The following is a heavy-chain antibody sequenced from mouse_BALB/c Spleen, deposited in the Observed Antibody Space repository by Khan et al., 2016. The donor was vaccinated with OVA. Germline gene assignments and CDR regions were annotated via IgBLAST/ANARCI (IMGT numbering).Heavy chain of an antibody. CDR3: TRDRIDY. CDR2: IIPSSGYT. J-gene: IGHJ2*01. Sequence: QVQLKESGAALAKPGASVKMSCKASDYTFSTYWMPWVNQRPGQGLEWIGYIIPSSGYTDYNEKFKDKATLSADKSSSTAYMQLSRLTYEDSAVYYCTRDRIDYWGQGTTLTVSS. CDR1: DYTFSTYW. V-gene: IGHV1-7*01.